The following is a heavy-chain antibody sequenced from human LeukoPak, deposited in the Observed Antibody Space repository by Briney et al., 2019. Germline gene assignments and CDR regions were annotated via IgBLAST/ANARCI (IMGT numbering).Heavy chain of an antibody. J-gene: IGHJ5*02. CDR3: ARHHYSGLYNWFDP. V-gene: IGHV5-51*01. D-gene: IGHD1-26*01. Sequence: GESLKISCKGSGYSFTNYWLAWVRQMPGQGLEWMGIIYPGDSDTRYSPSCQGQVTISADKSISTAYLQWSGLKASDTAMYYCARHHYSGLYNWFDPWGQGTLVTVSS. CDR1: GYSFTNYW. CDR2: IYPGDSDT.